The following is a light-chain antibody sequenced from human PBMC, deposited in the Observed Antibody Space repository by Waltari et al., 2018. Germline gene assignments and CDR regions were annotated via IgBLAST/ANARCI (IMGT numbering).Light chain of an antibody. Sequence: SYELTQPPSVSLSLGQTATITCSGDNFEAKSFCMYQQRPGQSPLLVIFQDFKRLSGIMERVSGFNSGQTANLTISGTQAIEEADDYCQELDSSRNAVIFGGGTKLTVL. CDR1: NFEAKS. V-gene: IGLV3-1*01. CDR2: QDF. CDR3: QELDSSRNAVI. J-gene: IGLJ2*01.